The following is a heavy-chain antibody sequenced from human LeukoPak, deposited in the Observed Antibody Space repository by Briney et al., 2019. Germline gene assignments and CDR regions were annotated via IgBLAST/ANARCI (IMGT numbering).Heavy chain of an antibody. CDR2: INPNTAGT. CDR3: ATSDGDYTAGYYYYTRV. CDR1: GYTFTGYY. V-gene: IGHV1-2*02. Sequence: GASVKVSCKASGYTFTGYYFHWVRQAPGQGLEWMAWINPNTAGTNYAQKFLGRVTLTWDTSISTAYMELNSLTSDDTAVYYCATSDGDYTAGYYYYTRVWGKGTSVTVSS. J-gene: IGHJ6*03. D-gene: IGHD4-17*01.